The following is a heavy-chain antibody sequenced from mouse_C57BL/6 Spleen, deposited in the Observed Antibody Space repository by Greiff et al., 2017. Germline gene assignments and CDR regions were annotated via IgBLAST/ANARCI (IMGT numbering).Heavy chain of an antibody. D-gene: IGHD2-1*01. Sequence: QVHVKQPGAELVKPGASVKMSCKASGYTFTSYWITWVKQRPGQGLEWIGDIYPGSGSTNYNEKFKSKATLTVDTSSSTAYMQLSSLTSEDSAVYYCARGNYGNYVNYYAMDYWGQGTSVTVSS. CDR3: ARGNYGNYVNYYAMDY. CDR2: IYPGSGST. CDR1: GYTFTSYW. V-gene: IGHV1-55*01. J-gene: IGHJ4*01.